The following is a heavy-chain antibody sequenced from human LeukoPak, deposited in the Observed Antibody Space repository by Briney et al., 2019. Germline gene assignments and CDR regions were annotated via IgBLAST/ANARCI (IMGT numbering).Heavy chain of an antibody. Sequence: ASVKVSCKASGYTFTGYYMHWVRPAPAQGLEGMGWINPNSGGTNYAQKFQGRVTMTRDTSISTAYMEPSRLRSDDTAVYYCERSRGYYYDSSGYSDYWGQGTLVTVSS. CDR3: ERSRGYYYDSSGYSDY. D-gene: IGHD3-22*01. CDR1: GYTFTGYY. CDR2: INPNSGGT. V-gene: IGHV1-2*02. J-gene: IGHJ4*02.